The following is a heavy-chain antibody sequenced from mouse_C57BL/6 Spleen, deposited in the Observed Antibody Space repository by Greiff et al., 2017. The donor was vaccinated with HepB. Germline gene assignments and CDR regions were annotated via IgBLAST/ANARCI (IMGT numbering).Heavy chain of an antibody. CDR1: GYTFTSYW. CDR2: IDPNSGGT. CDR3: ARREGYDWFAY. V-gene: IGHV1-72*01. D-gene: IGHD2-2*01. J-gene: IGHJ3*01. Sequence: QVHVKQPGAELVKPGASVKLSCKASGYTFTSYWMHWVKQRPGRGLEWIGRIDPNSGGTKYNEKFKSKATLTVDKPSSTAYMQLSSLTSEDSAVYYCARREGYDWFAYWGQGTLVTVSA.